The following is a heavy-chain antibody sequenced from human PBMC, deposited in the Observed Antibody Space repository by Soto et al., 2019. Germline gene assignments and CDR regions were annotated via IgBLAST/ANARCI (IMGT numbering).Heavy chain of an antibody. CDR1: GFSFSHYC. J-gene: IGHJ6*03. D-gene: IGHD1-7*01. V-gene: IGHV3-7*04. CDR3: ARVPSTRDIWSYGVGGKYYYYYMDV. CDR2: IKQDGSEK. Sequence: EVQLVESGGGLVQPGGSLRLSCAASGFSFSHYCMSWVRQARGKGLEWVANIKQDGSEKYDVDSVKGRFTISRDNAKNSMFLQMDSLRDEDTAVYYCARVPSTRDIWSYGVGGKYYYYYMDVWGKGTTVTVSS.